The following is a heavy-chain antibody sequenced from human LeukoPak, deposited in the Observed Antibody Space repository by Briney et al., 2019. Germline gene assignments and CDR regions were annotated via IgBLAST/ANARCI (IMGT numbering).Heavy chain of an antibody. CDR1: GFTFSSYA. CDR3: ARDDYGDYVFDY. Sequence: AGGSLRLSCAASGFTFSSYAMSWVRQAPGKGLEWVSAISGSGGSTYYADSVKGRFTISRDNSKNTLYLQMNSLRAEDTAVYYCARDDYGDYVFDYWGQGTLVTVSS. CDR2: ISGSGGST. J-gene: IGHJ4*02. V-gene: IGHV3-23*01. D-gene: IGHD4-17*01.